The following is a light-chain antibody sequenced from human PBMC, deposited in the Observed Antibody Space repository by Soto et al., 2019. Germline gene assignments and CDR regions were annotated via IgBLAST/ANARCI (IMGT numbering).Light chain of an antibody. CDR1: QSVDNS. CDR3: QQYGGPPRT. J-gene: IGKJ1*01. Sequence: EIVLTQSPGTLSLSPGERATLSCRASQSVDNSLVWYQQKPGHAPRLLLYDASTRATRTPDRFSGSGSGTDFTLTISRLEPEDFAVYSCQQYGGPPRTFGQGTKVEI. CDR2: DAS. V-gene: IGKV3-20*01.